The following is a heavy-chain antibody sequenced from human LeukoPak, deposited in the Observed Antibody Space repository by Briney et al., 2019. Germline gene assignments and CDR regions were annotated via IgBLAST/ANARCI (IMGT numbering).Heavy chain of an antibody. D-gene: IGHD5-24*01. CDR1: GFTFSVAA. CDR2: IGASGEST. J-gene: IGHJ3*01. CDR3: TKDIQLST. V-gene: IGHV3-23*01. Sequence: GGSLRLSCAASGFTFSVAAMTWVRQAPGKGLEWVLLIGASGESTYYADSVKGRFTISRDNSKNTLSLQMNSLRVEDTAMYFCTKDIQLSTWGLGTMVTVSS.